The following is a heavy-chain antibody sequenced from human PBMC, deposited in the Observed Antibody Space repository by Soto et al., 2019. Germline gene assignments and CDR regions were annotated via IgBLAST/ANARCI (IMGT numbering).Heavy chain of an antibody. J-gene: IGHJ4*02. D-gene: IGHD2-15*01. V-gene: IGHV1-2*04. CDR2: INPNSGGT. CDR3: ARSRYCSGGSCYLGY. CDR1: GYTFTGYY. Sequence: QVQLVQSGAEVKKPGASVKVSCKASGYTFTGYYMHWVRQAPGQGLEWMGWINPNSGGTNYAQKFQGWVTMTRDTSISTAYMELSRLRSDDTVVYYCARSRYCSGGSCYLGYWGQGTLVTVSS.